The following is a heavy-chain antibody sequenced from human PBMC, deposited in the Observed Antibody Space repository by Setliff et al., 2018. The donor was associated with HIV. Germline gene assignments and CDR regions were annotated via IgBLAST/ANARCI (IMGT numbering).Heavy chain of an antibody. CDR1: GYSFTTYW. J-gene: IGHJ3*01. CDR3: ARDYDTSGYPL. D-gene: IGHD3-22*01. Sequence: GESLKISCKGSGYSFTTYWITWVRQMPGKGLEWMAMIYPDDSDTGYSPSFQGQVTLSVDKSINTAYRQWSSQKASDTAMYYCARDYDTSGYPLWGQGTMVTVAS. CDR2: IYPDDSDT. V-gene: IGHV5-51*01.